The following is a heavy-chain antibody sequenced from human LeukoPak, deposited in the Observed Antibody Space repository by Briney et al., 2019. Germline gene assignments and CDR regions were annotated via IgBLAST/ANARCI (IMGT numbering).Heavy chain of an antibody. CDR3: ARLDGERGVAARQNWFDP. J-gene: IGHJ5*02. CDR2: IYPGDSDT. D-gene: IGHD6-6*01. V-gene: IGHV5-51*01. Sequence: GESLKISCKGSGYSFTSYWIGWVRQMPGKGLEWMGIIYPGDSDTRYSPSFQGQVTISADKSISTAYLQWSSLKASDTAMYYCARLDGERGVAARQNWFDPWGQGTLVTVSS. CDR1: GYSFTSYW.